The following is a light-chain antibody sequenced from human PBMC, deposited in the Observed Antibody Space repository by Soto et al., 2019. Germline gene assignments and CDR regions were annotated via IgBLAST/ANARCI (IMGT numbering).Light chain of an antibody. J-gene: IGKJ1*01. CDR2: GAY. Sequence: MTQSPSTLSVSAEEKVTLSYRTSHSVNSHVAWYQQKPGQAPRLLLYGAYSRATGIPDRFSGSGSGTDFTLTISRLEPEDSAVYYCQQHGTTFGQGTKVDI. CDR3: QQHGTT. V-gene: IGKV3-20*01. CDR1: HSVNSH.